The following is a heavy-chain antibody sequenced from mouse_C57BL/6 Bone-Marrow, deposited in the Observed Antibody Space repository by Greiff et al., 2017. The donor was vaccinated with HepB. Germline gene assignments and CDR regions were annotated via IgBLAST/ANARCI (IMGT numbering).Heavy chain of an antibody. CDR1: GYTFTSYG. J-gene: IGHJ3*01. V-gene: IGHV1-81*01. Sequence: VQLQQSGAELARPGASVKLSCKASGYTFTSYGISWVKQRTGQGLEWIGEIYPRRGNTSYTEKFKGKATLTADKSSSTAYMELRSLTSEDSAVYFCARDYYYGSSYVWFAYWGQGTLVTVSA. CDR2: IYPRRGNT. CDR3: ARDYYYGSSYVWFAY. D-gene: IGHD1-1*01.